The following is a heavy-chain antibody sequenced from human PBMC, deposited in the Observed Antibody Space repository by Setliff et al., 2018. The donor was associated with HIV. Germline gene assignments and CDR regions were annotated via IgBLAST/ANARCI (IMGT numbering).Heavy chain of an antibody. CDR2: ISAYNGNT. J-gene: IGHJ4*02. V-gene: IGHV1-18*01. CDR1: GYTFTSYD. CDR3: ARGKTWLRFLDY. D-gene: IGHD5-12*01. Sequence: APVKVSCKASGYTFTSYDISWVRQAPGQGREWMGWISAYNGNTNYAQNVQGRVTVTMDTSTSTAYMELRSLKSDDTAVYYCARGKTWLRFLDYWGQGTLVTVSS.